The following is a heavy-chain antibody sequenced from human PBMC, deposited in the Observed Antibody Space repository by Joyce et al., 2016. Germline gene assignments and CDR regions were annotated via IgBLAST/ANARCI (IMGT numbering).Heavy chain of an antibody. CDR1: GFTFSSYG. D-gene: IGHD3-22*01. CDR3: AKDLRALLYDSSGYPDS. Sequence: QVQLVESGGGVVQPGRSLRLSCAASGFTFSSYGMHWVRQAPATGLAWVAVISYDGSNQYYADAVKGRFTISRDNSKNTLYLQLNSLRPEDTAVYYCAKDLRALLYDSSGYPDSWGQGTLVAVSS. V-gene: IGHV3-30*18. J-gene: IGHJ4*02. CDR2: ISYDGSNQ.